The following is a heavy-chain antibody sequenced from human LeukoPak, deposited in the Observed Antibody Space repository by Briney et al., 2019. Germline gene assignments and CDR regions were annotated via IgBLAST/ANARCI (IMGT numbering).Heavy chain of an antibody. J-gene: IGHJ3*02. D-gene: IGHD2-2*01. CDR1: GGSFSGYY. CDR3: ARGMRYCSSTSCYLRRDDAFDI. Sequence: SETLSLTCAVYGGSFSGYYWSWIRQPPGKGLEWIGEINHSGSTNYNPSLKSRVTISVDTSKNQFSLKLSSVTAADTAVYYCARGMRYCSSTSCYLRRDDAFDIWGQGTMATVSS. CDR2: INHSGST. V-gene: IGHV4-34*01.